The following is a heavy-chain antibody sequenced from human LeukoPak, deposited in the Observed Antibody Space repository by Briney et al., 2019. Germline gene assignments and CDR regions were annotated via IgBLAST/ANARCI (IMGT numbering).Heavy chain of an antibody. CDR3: ARGLWFGESRPYYYDY. V-gene: IGHV4-34*01. D-gene: IGHD3-10*01. CDR1: GGSFSGYY. CDR2: INDSGST. J-gene: IGHJ4*02. Sequence: SETLSLTCAVYGGSFSGYYWSWIRQPPGKGLEWIGEINDSGSTNYNPSLRSRVTISVDTSMNQFSLKMRSVTAADTADYYCARGLWFGESRPYYYDYWGQGNLVTVPT.